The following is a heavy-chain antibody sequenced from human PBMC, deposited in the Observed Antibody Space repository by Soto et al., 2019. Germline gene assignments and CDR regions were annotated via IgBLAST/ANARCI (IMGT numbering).Heavy chain of an antibody. Sequence: GSGPTLVNPTQTLTLTCTFSGFSLSTSGVGVGWIRQPPGKALEWLALIYWDDDKRYSPSLKSRLTITKDTSKNQVVLTMTNMDPVDTATYYCARWMKMTTVTTYAFDIWGQGTMVTVS. CDR1: GFSLSTSGVG. CDR2: IYWDDDK. J-gene: IGHJ3*02. V-gene: IGHV2-5*02. CDR3: ARWMKMTTVTTYAFDI. D-gene: IGHD4-17*01.